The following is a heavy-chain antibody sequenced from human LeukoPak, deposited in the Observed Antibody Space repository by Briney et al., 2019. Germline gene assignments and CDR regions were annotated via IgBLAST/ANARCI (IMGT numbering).Heavy chain of an antibody. J-gene: IGHJ4*02. CDR2: ISSSGSTI. D-gene: IGHD4-23*01. CDR3: ARTVARIGY. V-gene: IGHV3-48*03. CDR1: GFTFSSYE. Sequence: GGSLRLSCAASGFTFSSYEMNWIRQAPGKGLEWVSHISSSGSTIYYIDSVKGRFTISRDNSKNLLYLQMNSLRAEDTAIYYCARTVARIGYWGQGTLVTVSS.